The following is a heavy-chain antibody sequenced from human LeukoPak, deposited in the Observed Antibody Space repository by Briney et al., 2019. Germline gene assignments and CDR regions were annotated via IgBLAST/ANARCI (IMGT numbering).Heavy chain of an antibody. Sequence: GESLKISCKGSGYSFTSYCIGWVRQMPGKGLEWMGIIYPGDSDTRSSPSFQGQVAISADKSTSTAYLQWSSLKASDTAMYYCARHRYCSSTSCYENYYMDVWGKGTTVTVSS. J-gene: IGHJ6*03. CDR1: GYSFTSYC. CDR3: ARHRYCSSTSCYENYYMDV. CDR2: IYPGDSDT. V-gene: IGHV5-51*01. D-gene: IGHD2-2*01.